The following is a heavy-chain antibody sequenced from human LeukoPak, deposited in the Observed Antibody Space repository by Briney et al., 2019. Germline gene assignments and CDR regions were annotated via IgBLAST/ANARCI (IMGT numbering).Heavy chain of an antibody. D-gene: IGHD2-2*01. CDR3: ARDADAGSSYFDY. CDR1: GFTFSSYS. Sequence: PGGSLRLSCAASGFTFSSYSMNWVRQAPGKGLEWVSSISSSSSYIYYADSVKGRFTISRDNAKNSLYLQMNSLRAEDTAVYYCARDADAGSSYFDYWGQGTLVTVSS. CDR2: ISSSSSYI. J-gene: IGHJ4*02. V-gene: IGHV3-21*01.